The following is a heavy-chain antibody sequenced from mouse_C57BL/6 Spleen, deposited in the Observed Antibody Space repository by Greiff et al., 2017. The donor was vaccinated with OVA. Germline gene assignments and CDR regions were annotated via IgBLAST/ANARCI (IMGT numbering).Heavy chain of an antibody. J-gene: IGHJ4*01. Sequence: EVQVVESGGDLVKPGGSLKLSCAASGFTFSSYGMSWVRQTPDKRLEWVATISSGGSYTYYPDSVKGRFTISRDNAKNTLYLQMSSLKSEDTAMYYCARQGYGNPPYAMDYWGQGTSVTVSS. CDR2: ISSGGSYT. D-gene: IGHD2-1*01. CDR1: GFTFSSYG. CDR3: ARQGYGNPPYAMDY. V-gene: IGHV5-6*01.